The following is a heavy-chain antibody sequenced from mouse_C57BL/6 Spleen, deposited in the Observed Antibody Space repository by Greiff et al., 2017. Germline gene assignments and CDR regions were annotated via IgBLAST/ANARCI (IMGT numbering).Heavy chain of an antibody. V-gene: IGHV5-9-1*02. Sequence: EVMLVESGEGLVKPGGSLKLSCAASGFTFSSYAMSWVRQTPEKRLEWVAYISSGGYYIYYADTVKGRFTISRDNARNTLYLQMSSLKSEDTAMYYCTRASYDYDDAMDYWGQGTSVTVSS. CDR2: ISSGGYYI. J-gene: IGHJ4*01. D-gene: IGHD2-4*01. CDR1: GFTFSSYA. CDR3: TRASYDYDDAMDY.